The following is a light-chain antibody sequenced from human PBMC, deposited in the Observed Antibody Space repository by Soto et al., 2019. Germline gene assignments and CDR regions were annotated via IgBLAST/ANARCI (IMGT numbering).Light chain of an antibody. CDR3: QQYNSYSPSWT. CDR2: KAS. Sequence: DFQMTQSPSTLSASVGDRVTITCRASQSISTWLAWYQQKPGKAPKLLIYKASSLQSGVPSRFSGSGSGTEFTLTISSLQPDDFSTYYCQQYNSYSPSWTFGQGTKVDSK. J-gene: IGKJ1*01. V-gene: IGKV1-5*03. CDR1: QSISTW.